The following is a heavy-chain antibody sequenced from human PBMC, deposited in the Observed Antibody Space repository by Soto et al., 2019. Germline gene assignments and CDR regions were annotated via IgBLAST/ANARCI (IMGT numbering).Heavy chain of an antibody. J-gene: IGHJ6*04. D-gene: IGHD4-4*01. CDR3: AKTLSTVPTYSYGMDA. CDR1: GFIISTYP. CDR2: ISGSVDKT. Sequence: PGGSMRLSCGASGFIISTYPMVWVRQAPGKRLEAVSSISGSVDKTYYKDSVKGRCTISRDNAKNTVDLQMNSLRPEDTAVYYFAKTLSTVPTYSYGMDAWGKGTTDTVTS. V-gene: IGHV3-23*01.